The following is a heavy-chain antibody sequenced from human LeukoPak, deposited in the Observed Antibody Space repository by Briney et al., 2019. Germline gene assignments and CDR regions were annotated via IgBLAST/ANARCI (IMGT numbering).Heavy chain of an antibody. D-gene: IGHD2-2*01. CDR1: GFTFSSYE. CDR2: ISSSGSTI. CDR3: ARAGVPAAIDY. Sequence: PGESLRLSCAASGFTFSSYEMNWVRQAPGKGLEWVSYISSSGSTIYYADSVKGRFTISRDNAKNSLYLQMNSLRAEGTAVYYCARAGVPAAIDYWGQGTLVTVSS. V-gene: IGHV3-48*03. J-gene: IGHJ4*02.